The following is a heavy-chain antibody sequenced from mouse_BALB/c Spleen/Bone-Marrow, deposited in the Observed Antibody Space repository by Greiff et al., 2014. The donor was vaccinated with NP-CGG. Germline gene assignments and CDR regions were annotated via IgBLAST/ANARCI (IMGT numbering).Heavy chain of an antibody. V-gene: IGHV5-6-2*01. CDR1: GFTFSTYY. D-gene: IGHD2-1*01. CDR3: ARQGGNCPFAY. J-gene: IGHJ3*01. Sequence: EVQLVESGGGLVKLGGSLKLSCAASGFTFSTYYMSWVRQTPEKRLELVAAINSDGGSTYSPDTVKGRFTISRDNAKNTLYLQMSSLKSEDTALYYCARQGGNCPFAYWGQGTLVTVSA. CDR2: INSDGGST.